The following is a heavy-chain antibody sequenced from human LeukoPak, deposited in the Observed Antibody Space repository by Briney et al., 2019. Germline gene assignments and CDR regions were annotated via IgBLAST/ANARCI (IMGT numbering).Heavy chain of an antibody. Sequence: QPGGSLRLSCAASGFTFSSYAMSWVRQAPGKGLEWVSAISGSGGSTYYADSVKGRFTISRDNAKNTMYVQMNSLRAEDTAVYYCARSLVRGRLGYFDKWGQGTLVTVSS. CDR1: GFTFSSYA. CDR3: ARSLVRGRLGYFDK. CDR2: ISGSGGST. D-gene: IGHD6-6*01. V-gene: IGHV3-23*01. J-gene: IGHJ4*02.